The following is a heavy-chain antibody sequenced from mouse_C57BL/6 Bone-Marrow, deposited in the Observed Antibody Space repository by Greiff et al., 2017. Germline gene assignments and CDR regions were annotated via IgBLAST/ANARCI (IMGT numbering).Heavy chain of an antibody. D-gene: IGHD3-2*02. CDR2: IDPSDSYT. Sequence: VQLQQPGAELVKPGASVKLSCKASGYTFTSYWMQWVKQRPGQGLEWIGEIDPSDSYTNYNQKFKGKATLTVDTSSSTAYMQLSSLTSEDSAVYYCARGGQLRLREAMDYWGQGTSVTVSS. J-gene: IGHJ4*01. V-gene: IGHV1-50*01. CDR1: GYTFTSYW. CDR3: ARGGQLRLREAMDY.